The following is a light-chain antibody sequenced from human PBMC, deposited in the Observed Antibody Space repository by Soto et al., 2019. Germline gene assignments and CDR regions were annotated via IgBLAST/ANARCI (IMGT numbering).Light chain of an antibody. J-gene: IGLJ1*01. CDR3: TSYAGGNNV. V-gene: IGLV2-8*01. CDR1: SSDVGAYNF. Sequence: QSALTQPPSASGSPGQSVTISCTGTSSDVGAYNFVSWYQQYPGKVPKLMVYEVNKRPSGVPDRFSGSKSGNTASLTVSGHQAEDEADYYCTSYAGGNNVFGTGTKVTVL. CDR2: EVN.